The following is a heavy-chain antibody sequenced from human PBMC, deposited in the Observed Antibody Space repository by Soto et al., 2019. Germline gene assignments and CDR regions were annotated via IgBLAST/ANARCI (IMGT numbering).Heavy chain of an antibody. Sequence: EMQLVESGGGLVKPGGSLRLSCAASGFIFNTYSMDWVRQAPGKGLEWVASISPSGSYMYYGDSLKGRFTVSRDNAKTSLYLQMDSLRADDTAIYYCARFGLVTFDCWGQATLVTVSS. CDR1: GFIFNTYS. V-gene: IGHV3-21*01. CDR3: ARFGLVTFDC. J-gene: IGHJ4*02. D-gene: IGHD3-3*01. CDR2: ISPSGSYM.